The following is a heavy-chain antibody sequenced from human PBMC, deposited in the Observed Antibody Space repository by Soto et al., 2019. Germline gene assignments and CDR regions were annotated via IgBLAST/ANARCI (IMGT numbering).Heavy chain of an antibody. CDR3: ARVDDTSGYYSGDAFDI. Sequence: PSETLSLTCTVSGGSITSGDYYWSWIRQHPGKGLEWIGYIFYSGSTYYNPSLKSRVTISVDTSKNQFSLKLSSVTAADTAVYYCARVDDTSGYYSGDAFDIWGQGTMVTVS. V-gene: IGHV4-31*03. D-gene: IGHD3-22*01. CDR2: IFYSGST. J-gene: IGHJ3*02. CDR1: GGSITSGDYY.